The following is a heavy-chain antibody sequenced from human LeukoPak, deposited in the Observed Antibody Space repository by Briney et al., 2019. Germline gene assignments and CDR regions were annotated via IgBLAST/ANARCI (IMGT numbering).Heavy chain of an antibody. CDR3: ARPGGCSQGFDY. Sequence: ASVKVSCKASGYTFTNYDINWVRQATGQGLEWMGWMNPNSGNTGYAQKFQGRVTITRNSSISTAYMELSSLRSEDTAVYYCARPGGCSQGFDYWGQGTLVTVSS. CDR2: MNPNSGNT. J-gene: IGHJ4*02. V-gene: IGHV1-8*03. CDR1: GYTFTNYD. D-gene: IGHD3-16*01.